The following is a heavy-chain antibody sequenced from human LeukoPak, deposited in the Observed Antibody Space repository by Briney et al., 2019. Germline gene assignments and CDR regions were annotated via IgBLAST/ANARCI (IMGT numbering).Heavy chain of an antibody. CDR2: INHSGST. Sequence: SETLSLTCAVYVGSFSGYYWIWVRQPPGKGLEWIGEINHSGSTNFNSSLKKRLTISVDPSRNQFSLWLRSVPAADTAVYYCASGYYDSSGYYYHGIDYWGQGTLVTVSS. J-gene: IGHJ4*02. CDR3: ASGYYDSSGYYYHGIDY. V-gene: IGHV4-34*01. D-gene: IGHD3-22*01. CDR1: VGSFSGYY.